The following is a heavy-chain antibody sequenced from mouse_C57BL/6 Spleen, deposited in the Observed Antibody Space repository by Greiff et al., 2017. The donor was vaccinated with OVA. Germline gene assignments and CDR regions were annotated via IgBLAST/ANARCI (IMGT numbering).Heavy chain of an antibody. V-gene: IGHV1-82*01. D-gene: IGHD1-1*01. CDR2: IYPGDGDT. J-gene: IGHJ4*01. CDR1: GYAFSSSW. Sequence: VKLVESGPELVKPGASVKISCKASGYAFSSSWMNWVKQRPGKGLEWIGRIYPGDGDTNYNGKFKGKATLTADKSSSTAYMQLSSLTSEDSAVYFCARDGSSYGAMDYWGQGTSVTVSS. CDR3: ARDGSSYGAMDY.